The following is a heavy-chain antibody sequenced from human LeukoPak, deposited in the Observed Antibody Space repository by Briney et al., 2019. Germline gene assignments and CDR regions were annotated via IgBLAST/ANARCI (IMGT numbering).Heavy chain of an antibody. CDR1: GGSISSYY. Sequence: SETLSLTCTVSGGSISSYYWSWIRQPPGKGLEWIGYIYYSGSTNYNPSLKSRVTISVDTSKNQFSLKLSSVTAADTAVYYCARVIGGGIAAAGSTNYYYYGMDVWGQGTTVTVSS. CDR3: ARVIGGGIAAAGSTNYYYYGMDV. J-gene: IGHJ6*02. V-gene: IGHV4-59*01. D-gene: IGHD6-13*01. CDR2: IYYSGST.